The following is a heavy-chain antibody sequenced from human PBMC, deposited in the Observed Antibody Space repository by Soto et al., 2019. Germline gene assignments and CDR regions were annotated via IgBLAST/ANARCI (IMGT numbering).Heavy chain of an antibody. CDR2: IIPIFGTA. CDR1: GGTFSSYA. D-gene: IGHD6-13*01. V-gene: IGHV1-69*13. CDR3: ASGLYGSSWPYYYYGMDV. J-gene: IGHJ6*02. Sequence: ASVKVSCKASGGTFSSYAISWLRQAPGQGLEWMGGIIPIFGTANYAQKFQGRVTITADESTSTAYMELSSLRSEDTAVYYCASGLYGSSWPYYYYGMDVWGQGTTVTVSS.